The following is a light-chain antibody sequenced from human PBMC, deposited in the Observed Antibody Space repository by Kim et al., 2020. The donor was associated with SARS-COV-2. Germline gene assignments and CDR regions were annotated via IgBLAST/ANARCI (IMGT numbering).Light chain of an antibody. CDR3: QVWDSDSDHWV. CDR1: NIGSKS. CDR2: SDS. V-gene: IGLV3-21*04. J-gene: IGLJ2*01. Sequence: SYELTQPPSVSVAPGKAAKITCGGNNIGSKSVHWCQQKPGQAPVLVIYSDSDRPSGIPERFSGSNSGNTATLTISRVEAGDEADYYCQVWDSDSDHWVFGGGTKLTVL.